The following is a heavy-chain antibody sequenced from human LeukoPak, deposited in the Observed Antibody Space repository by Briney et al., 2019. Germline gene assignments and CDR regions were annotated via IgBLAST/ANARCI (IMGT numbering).Heavy chain of an antibody. V-gene: IGHV6-1*01. CDR2: TYYRSKWYN. J-gene: IGHJ4*02. CDR1: GDSVSSNSAA. Sequence: SQTLSLTCAISGDSVSSNSAAWSWIRQSPSRGLEWLGRTYYRSKWYNDYAVSVKSRITINPDTSKNQFSLQLNSVTPEDTAVYYCARGVGTGIRGLITWGQGTLVTVSS. CDR3: ARGVGTGIRGLIT. D-gene: IGHD5-24*01.